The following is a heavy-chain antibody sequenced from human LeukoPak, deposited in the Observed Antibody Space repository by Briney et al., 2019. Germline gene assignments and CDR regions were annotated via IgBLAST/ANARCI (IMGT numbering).Heavy chain of an antibody. CDR2: IYTSGST. CDR3: AREQWLVWEVYYYYGMDV. J-gene: IGHJ6*02. CDR1: GGSFSGYY. Sequence: SETLSLTCAVYGGSFSGYYWSWIRQPAGKGLEWIGRIYTSGSTNYNPSLKSRVTMSVDTSKNQFSLKLSSVTAADTAVYYCAREQWLVWEVYYYYGMDVWGQGTTVTVSS. V-gene: IGHV4-59*10. D-gene: IGHD6-19*01.